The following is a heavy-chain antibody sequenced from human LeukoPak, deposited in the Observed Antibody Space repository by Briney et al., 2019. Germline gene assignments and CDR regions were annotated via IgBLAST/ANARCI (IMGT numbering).Heavy chain of an antibody. V-gene: IGHV4-59*08. J-gene: IGHJ5*02. CDR1: GGSISSYY. D-gene: IGHD1-26*01. CDR3: ARADYSGSYWFDP. CDR2: IHYSGST. Sequence: SETLSLTCTVSGGSISSYYWSWIRQPPGRGLEWIAYIHYSGSTNYNPSLKSRVTISVETSKNQFSLKLRSVTAADTAVYYCARADYSGSYWFDPWGQGTLVTVSS.